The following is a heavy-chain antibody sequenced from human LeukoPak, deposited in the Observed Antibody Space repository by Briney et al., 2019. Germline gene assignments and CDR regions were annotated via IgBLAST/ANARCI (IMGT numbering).Heavy chain of an antibody. J-gene: IGHJ5*01. V-gene: IGHV3-53*01. D-gene: IGHD7-27*01. Sequence: GGSLRLSCAASGFTVSGTHMSWVRQAPGKGLEWVSAMYTGGTTYYADSVTGRFTVSRDTSRNTLFLHMDSLRAEDTAVYYCAKDEVPSGAGLASWGQGPLVIVS. CDR1: GFTVSGTH. CDR3: AKDEVPSGAGLAS. CDR2: MYTGGTT.